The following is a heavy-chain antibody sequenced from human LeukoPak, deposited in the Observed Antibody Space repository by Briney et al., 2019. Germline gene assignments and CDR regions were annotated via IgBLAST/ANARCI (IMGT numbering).Heavy chain of an antibody. CDR1: GFSFSSYG. D-gene: IGHD6-19*01. CDR3: ARDAPRYSSADSYYFDY. J-gene: IGHJ4*02. V-gene: IGHV3-33*01. CDR2: IWYDGSNK. Sequence: GGSLRLSCAASGFSFSSYGMYWVRQAPGRGVEWVAVIWYDGSNKNYADSVKGRVTISRDNAKNSLYLKMNSLRAEDTAVYYCARDAPRYSSADSYYFDYWGQGTLVTVSS.